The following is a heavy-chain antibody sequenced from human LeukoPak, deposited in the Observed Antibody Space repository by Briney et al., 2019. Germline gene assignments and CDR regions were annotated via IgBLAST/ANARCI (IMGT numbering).Heavy chain of an antibody. V-gene: IGHV4-34*01. CDR3: ARAAAALDAFDI. D-gene: IGHD2-2*01. Sequence: TSETLSLTCAVYGGSFSGHYWSWIRQPPGKGLEWIGEINHSGSTNYNPSLKSRVTISVDTSKNQFSLKLSSVTAADTAVYYCARAAAALDAFDIWGQGTMVTVSS. J-gene: IGHJ3*02. CDR2: INHSGST. CDR1: GGSFSGHY.